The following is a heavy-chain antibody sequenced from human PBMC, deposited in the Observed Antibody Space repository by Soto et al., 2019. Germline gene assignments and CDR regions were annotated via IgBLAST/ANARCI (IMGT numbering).Heavy chain of an antibody. D-gene: IGHD3-10*01. Sequence: SVKVSCKASGFTFTSSAVQWVRQARGQRLEWIGWIVVGSGNTNYAQKFQERVTITRDMSTSTAYMELSSLRSEDTAVYYCAAYSSKKRGVAFDYWGQGTLVTVSS. J-gene: IGHJ4*02. CDR2: IVVGSGNT. CDR1: GFTFTSSA. V-gene: IGHV1-58*01. CDR3: AAYSSKKRGVAFDY.